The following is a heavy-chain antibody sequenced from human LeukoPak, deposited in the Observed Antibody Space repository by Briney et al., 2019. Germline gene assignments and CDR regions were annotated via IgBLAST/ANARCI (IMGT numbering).Heavy chain of an antibody. Sequence: GGSLRLSCAASGFTFSSYAMSWVRQAPGKGLEWVSAISGSGGSTYYADSVKGRFTISRDNAKNSLYLQMNSLRAEDTAVYYCASAPSYGTFDYWGQGTLVTVSS. J-gene: IGHJ4*02. CDR3: ASAPSYGTFDY. V-gene: IGHV3-23*01. CDR2: ISGSGGST. D-gene: IGHD4-17*01. CDR1: GFTFSSYA.